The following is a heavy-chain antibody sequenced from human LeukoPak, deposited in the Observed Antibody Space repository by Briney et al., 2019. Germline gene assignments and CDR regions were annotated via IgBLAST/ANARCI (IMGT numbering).Heavy chain of an antibody. D-gene: IGHD1-1*01. J-gene: IGHJ4*02. CDR1: GFSVSSSY. CDR2: IYSGGTT. V-gene: IGHV3-53*01. CDR3: ARDYNSAH. Sequence: SGGSLRLSCAASGFSVSSSYMSWVRQAPGKGLEWVSVIYSGGTTYYADSVKGRFTISRDYSKNTLYLQMHSLRAEDTAVYYCARDYNSAHWGQGTLVTVSS.